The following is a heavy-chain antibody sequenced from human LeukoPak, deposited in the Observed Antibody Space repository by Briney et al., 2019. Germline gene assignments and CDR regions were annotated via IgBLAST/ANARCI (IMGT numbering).Heavy chain of an antibody. Sequence: PGGSLRLSCAASGFTFSDYYMSWIRQAPGKGLEWVSYISSSGSTIYYADSVKGRFTISRDNAKNSLYLQMNSLRAEDTAVYYCARERCSGGSCYLHDAFDIWGQGTMVTVSS. CDR2: ISSSGSTI. D-gene: IGHD2-15*01. CDR1: GFTFSDYY. V-gene: IGHV3-11*01. CDR3: ARERCSGGSCYLHDAFDI. J-gene: IGHJ3*02.